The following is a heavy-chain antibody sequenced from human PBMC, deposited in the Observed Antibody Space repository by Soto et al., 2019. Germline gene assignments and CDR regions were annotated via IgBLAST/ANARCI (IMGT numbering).Heavy chain of an antibody. D-gene: IGHD4-17*01. J-gene: IGHJ6*02. CDR2: IYYSGST. V-gene: IGHV4-31*03. CDR1: GGSISSGGYY. CDR3: ARSYGDSSGYYYYYYGMDV. Sequence: QVQLQESGPGLVKPSQTLSLTCTVSGGSISSGGYYWSWIRQRPGKGLEWIGYIYYSGSTYYNPSLKSRVTISVDTSKNQFSLKLSSVTAADTAVYYCARSYGDSSGYYYYYYGMDVWGQGTTVTVSS.